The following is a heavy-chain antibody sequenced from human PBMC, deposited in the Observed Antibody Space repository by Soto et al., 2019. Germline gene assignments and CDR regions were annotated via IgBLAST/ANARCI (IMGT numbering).Heavy chain of an antibody. CDR1: GYTFTSYG. CDR3: ARDKGAYCGGDCYSTWFDP. V-gene: IGHV1-18*01. J-gene: IGHJ5*02. CDR2: ISAYNGNT. D-gene: IGHD2-21*02. Sequence: QVQLVQSGAEVKKPGASVKVSCKASGYTFTSYGINWVRQAPGQGLEWMGWISAYNGNTNYAQKLQGRVTMTTDTSTGPAYMELRSLRSDDTAVYYCARDKGAYCGGDCYSTWFDPWGQGTLVTVSS.